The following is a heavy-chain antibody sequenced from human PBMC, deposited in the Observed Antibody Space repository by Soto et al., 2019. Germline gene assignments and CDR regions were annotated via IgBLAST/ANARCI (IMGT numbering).Heavy chain of an antibody. J-gene: IGHJ4*02. D-gene: IGHD3-22*01. CDR3: ARVPFYDTSGRSYYFDY. Sequence: QVQLQESGPGLVKPSQTLSLTCAVSSGSINSGDYYWSWIRQPPGTGLEFIGYIYYSGSTYYNPSLKSRVTISVDTSKNQFSLKLTSVTAADTAVYYCARVPFYDTSGRSYYFDYWGQGTLVTVSS. CDR2: IYYSGST. CDR1: SGSINSGDYY. V-gene: IGHV4-30-4*01.